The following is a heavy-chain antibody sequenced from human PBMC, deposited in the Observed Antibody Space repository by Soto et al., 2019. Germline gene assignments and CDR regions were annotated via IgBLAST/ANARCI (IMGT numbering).Heavy chain of an antibody. D-gene: IGHD2-2*03. J-gene: IGHJ4*02. CDR2: IYYSGST. CDR1: GGSISSYY. V-gene: IGHV4-59*01. Sequence: SETLSLTCTVSGGSISSYYWSWIRQPPGKGLEWIGYIYYSGSTNYNPSLKSRVTISVDTSKNQLSLKLSSVTAADTAVYYCAREYDGDCSSTSCYDYWGQGTLVTVSS. CDR3: AREYDGDCSSTSCYDY.